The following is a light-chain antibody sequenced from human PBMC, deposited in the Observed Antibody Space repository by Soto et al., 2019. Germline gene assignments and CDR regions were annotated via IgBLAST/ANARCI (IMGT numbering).Light chain of an antibody. Sequence: DTQMTQSPSSLSASVGDRVTITCHASEAISNFLNWYQQKPGKAPKLLIYDASNLETGVPSRFNGSGSETDFTFTVSGLQPEDIATYYCLQYDNLPYTFGQGTKLQIK. J-gene: IGKJ2*01. CDR1: EAISNF. CDR3: LQYDNLPYT. CDR2: DAS. V-gene: IGKV1-33*01.